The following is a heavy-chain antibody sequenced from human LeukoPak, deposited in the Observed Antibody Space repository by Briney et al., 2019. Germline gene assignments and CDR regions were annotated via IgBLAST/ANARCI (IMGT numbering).Heavy chain of an antibody. D-gene: IGHD1-20*01. CDR3: ARDRFNWNDVGIYYFDY. CDR1: GYTFTGYY. J-gene: IGHJ4*02. V-gene: IGHV1-2*02. Sequence: ASVKVSCKASGYTFTGYYMHWVRQAPGQGLEWMGWINPNSGGTNYAQKFQGRVTMTRDTSISTAYMELSRLRSDDTAVYYCARDRFNWNDVGIYYFDYWGQGTLVTVSS. CDR2: INPNSGGT.